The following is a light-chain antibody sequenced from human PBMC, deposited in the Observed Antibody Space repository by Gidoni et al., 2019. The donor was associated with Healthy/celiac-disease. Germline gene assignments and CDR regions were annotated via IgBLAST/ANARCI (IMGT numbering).Light chain of an antibody. V-gene: IGLV2-8*01. CDR1: SSDVGGYNY. J-gene: IGLJ2*01. Sequence: QSALTQPPSASGYPGQSVTISCTGTSSDVGGYNYVSWYQQHPGKAPKRMIYEVSKRPSGVPDRFSGSKSGNTASLTVSGLQAEDEADYYCSSYAGSNVVFGGGTKLTVL. CDR3: SSYAGSNVV. CDR2: EVS.